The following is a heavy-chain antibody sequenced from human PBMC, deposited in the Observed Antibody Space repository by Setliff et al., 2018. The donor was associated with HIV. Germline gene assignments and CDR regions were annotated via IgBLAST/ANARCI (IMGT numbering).Heavy chain of an antibody. CDR2: IYYSGST. CDR3: ASIKHYYDSSGYYYADGPRFDP. CDR1: GASISSSGYY. Sequence: SETLSLTCTVSGASISSSGYYWGWIRQPPGKGLEWIGTIYYSGSTYYNPSLKSRVTISVDTSKNQFSLKLSSVTAADTAVYYCASIKHYYDSSGYYYADGPRFDPWGQGILVTVSS. D-gene: IGHD3-22*01. J-gene: IGHJ5*02. V-gene: IGHV4-39*01.